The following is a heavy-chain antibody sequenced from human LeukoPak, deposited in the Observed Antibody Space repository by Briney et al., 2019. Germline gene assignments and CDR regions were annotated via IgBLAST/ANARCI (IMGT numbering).Heavy chain of an antibody. CDR1: GFTFSSYE. V-gene: IGHV3-48*03. CDR3: AEDLGLRYFDE. CDR2: ISSSGSTI. Sequence: GSLRLSCAASGFTFSSYEMNWVRQAPGKGLEWVSYISSSGSTIYYADSVKGRFTISRDNSKNTLYLQMNSLRAEDTAVYYCAEDLGLRYFDEWGQGTLVTVSS. J-gene: IGHJ4*02. D-gene: IGHD3-9*01.